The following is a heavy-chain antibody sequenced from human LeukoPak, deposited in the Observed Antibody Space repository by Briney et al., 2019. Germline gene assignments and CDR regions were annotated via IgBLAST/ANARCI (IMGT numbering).Heavy chain of an antibody. V-gene: IGHV4-30-4*01. D-gene: IGHD2-21*02. J-gene: IGHJ6*04. CDR2: IFHRGGT. CDR1: NDSISSGDYY. Sequence: SETLSLTCTVSNDSISSGDYYWNWIRQPPGKGLEWIGYIFHRGGTSYNPSLKSRILFSVDTSQNQFSLKLNSVTAADTAVYYCARAPNCGGDCYSDSWGKGTTVTVSS. CDR3: ARAPNCGGDCYSDS.